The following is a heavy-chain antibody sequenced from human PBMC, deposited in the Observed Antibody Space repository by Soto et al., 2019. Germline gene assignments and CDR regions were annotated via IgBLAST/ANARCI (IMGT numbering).Heavy chain of an antibody. CDR2: VYSGSAT. Sequence: EVRLVETGGGLVQPGGSLRLSCAASGFIVSDNYMNWVRQAPGKGLEWLSVVYSGSATYYADSVKGRFTISRDNSKNTVFLQMNSLRVEDTAVYYCARGKSGYLTFDYWGQGTLVTVSS. V-gene: IGHV3-53*02. CDR1: GFIVSDNY. J-gene: IGHJ4*02. CDR3: ARGKSGYLTFDY. D-gene: IGHD3-22*01.